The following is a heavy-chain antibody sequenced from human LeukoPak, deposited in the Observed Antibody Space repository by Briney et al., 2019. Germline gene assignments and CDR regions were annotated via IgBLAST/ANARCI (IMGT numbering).Heavy chain of an antibody. Sequence: GGSLRLSCAASGFTFSDYWMTWVRQAPGKGLEWVANIKQDGSAKYYVDSVKGRFTISRDNAKNALYLQMNSLRAEDTAIYYCAATSGWYPGDYWGQGTLVTVSS. CDR3: AATSGWYPGDY. D-gene: IGHD6-19*01. CDR1: GFTFSDYW. CDR2: IKQDGSAK. V-gene: IGHV3-7*01. J-gene: IGHJ4*02.